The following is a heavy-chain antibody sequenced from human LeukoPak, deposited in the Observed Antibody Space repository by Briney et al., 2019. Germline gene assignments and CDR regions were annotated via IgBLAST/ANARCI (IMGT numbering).Heavy chain of an antibody. J-gene: IGHJ6*03. CDR2: IYSGGTT. Sequence: GGSLRLSCAASGFTVSRSYMISARQAPGKGPEWVSVIYSGGTTYYADSVKGRFAISRDNSKNTLYLQMNSLRAEDTAVYYCARGLGSSVKQESLGRYYYYMDVWGKGTTVTVSS. CDR3: ARGLGSSVKQESLGRYYYYMDV. D-gene: IGHD2-2*01. V-gene: IGHV3-53*01. CDR1: GFTVSRSY.